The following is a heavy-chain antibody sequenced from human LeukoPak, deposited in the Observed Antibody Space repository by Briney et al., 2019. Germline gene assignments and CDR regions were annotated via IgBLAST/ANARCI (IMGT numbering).Heavy chain of an antibody. CDR1: GYILTELS. J-gene: IGHJ4*02. Sequence: ASVKDSCKVSGYILTELSMHWVRQAPGKGLEWMGGFDPGDGETIYAQRFQGRVTMTEDTSTDTAYMELSSLRSEDTAVYYCATLGSLLMVAAGYFDYWGQGTLVTVSS. D-gene: IGHD2-15*01. V-gene: IGHV1-24*01. CDR2: FDPGDGET. CDR3: ATLGSLLMVAAGYFDY.